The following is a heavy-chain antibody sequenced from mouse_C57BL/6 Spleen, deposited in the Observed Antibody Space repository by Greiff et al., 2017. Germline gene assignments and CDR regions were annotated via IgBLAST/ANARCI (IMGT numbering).Heavy chain of an antibody. D-gene: IGHD1-1*01. Sequence: VKLMESGPGLVQPSQSLSITCTVSGFSLTSYGVHWVRQSPGKGLEWLGVIWSGGSTDYNAAFISSLSISKDNSKSQVFFKMNSLQADDTAIYYCARNWGGSSPNFDVWGTGTTVTVSS. J-gene: IGHJ1*03. CDR2: IWSGGST. CDR3: ARNWGGSSPNFDV. V-gene: IGHV2-2*01. CDR1: GFSLTSYG.